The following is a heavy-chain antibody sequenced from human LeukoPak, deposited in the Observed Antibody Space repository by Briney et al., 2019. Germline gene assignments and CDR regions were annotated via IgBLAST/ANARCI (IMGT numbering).Heavy chain of an antibody. J-gene: IGHJ2*01. CDR2: IFHSGST. CDR1: GAFIDSNNW. Sequence: SETLSLTCAVSGAFIDSNNWWSWVRQTPGKGLEWIAEIFHSGSTNYNPSLKSRVTISPDESKNQFYLKLNSVTAADTAVYYCARAPKYYFDSSASWYFDIWGLGTLVAVSS. V-gene: IGHV4-4*02. CDR3: ARAPKYYFDSSASWYFDI. D-gene: IGHD3-22*01.